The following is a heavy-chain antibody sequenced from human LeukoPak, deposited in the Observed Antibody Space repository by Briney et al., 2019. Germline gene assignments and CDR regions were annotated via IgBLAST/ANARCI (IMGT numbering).Heavy chain of an antibody. Sequence: GGFLRLSCAASGFTFSSDAMSWVRQAPGKGLEWVSAISGSGTSTYHADSVKGRFTISRDNSKNTLYLQMNSLRDEDTAVYFCANSEQWLVRYFEYWSQGTLVTVSS. J-gene: IGHJ4*02. CDR3: ANSEQWLVRYFEY. CDR1: GFTFSSDA. CDR2: ISGSGTST. D-gene: IGHD6-19*01. V-gene: IGHV3-23*01.